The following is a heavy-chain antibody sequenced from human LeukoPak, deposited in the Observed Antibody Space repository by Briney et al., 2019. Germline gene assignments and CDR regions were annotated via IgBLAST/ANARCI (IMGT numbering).Heavy chain of an antibody. J-gene: IGHJ6*02. CDR1: GFTFSSYA. CDR2: ISYDGSNK. Sequence: GGSLRLSCAASGFTFSSYAMPWARQAPGKGLEWVSVISYDGSNKYYADSVKGRFTISRDNSKNTLYLQMNSLRAEDTAVYYCARPRRYCSSTSCFGGGMDVWGQGTTVTVSS. V-gene: IGHV3-30-3*01. D-gene: IGHD2-2*01. CDR3: ARPRRYCSSTSCFGGGMDV.